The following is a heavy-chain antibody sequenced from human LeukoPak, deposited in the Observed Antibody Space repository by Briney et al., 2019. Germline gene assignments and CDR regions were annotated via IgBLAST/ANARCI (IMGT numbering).Heavy chain of an antibody. D-gene: IGHD3-3*01. CDR2: IYYSGST. CDR1: GGSISSGGYC. J-gene: IGHJ6*02. CDR3: ARDQRMKQWDFCSGPDKSPDYYYGMDV. V-gene: IGHV4-31*03. Sequence: SETLFLTCTVSGGSISSGGYCWSWIRQHPGKGLEWIGYIYYSGSTYFNPSLKSRVTISVDTSKTQFSLKLSSMTAADTAVYYCARDQRMKQWDFCSGPDKSPDYYYGMDVWGQGTTVTVSS.